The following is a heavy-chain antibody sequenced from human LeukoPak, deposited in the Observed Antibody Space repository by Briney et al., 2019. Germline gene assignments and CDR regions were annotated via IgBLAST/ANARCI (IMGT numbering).Heavy chain of an antibody. J-gene: IGHJ3*02. CDR2: IYYSGST. D-gene: IGHD3-22*01. V-gene: IGHV4-59*01. Sequence: SETLSLTCTVSGGSISSYYWSWIRQPPGKGLEWIGYIYYSGSTNYNPSLKSRVTISVDTSKNQFSLKLSSVTAADTAVYYRARNGFTTAAFDIWGQGTMVTVSS. CDR3: ARNGFTTAAFDI. CDR1: GGSISSYY.